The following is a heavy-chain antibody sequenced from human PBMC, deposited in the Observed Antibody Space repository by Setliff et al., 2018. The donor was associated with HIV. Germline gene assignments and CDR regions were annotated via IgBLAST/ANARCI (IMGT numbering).Heavy chain of an antibody. Sequence: GGSLRLSCAASGFIFRSLTMHWVRQAPGKGLEWVALISGDGSNKFYADSVKGRFTISRDNSKNTVYLQMNSLRTEDTALYYCTPLDYWGQGTLVTVSS. V-gene: IGHV3-30*04. CDR1: GFIFRSLT. J-gene: IGHJ4*02. CDR3: TPLDY. CDR2: ISGDGSNK. D-gene: IGHD2-15*01.